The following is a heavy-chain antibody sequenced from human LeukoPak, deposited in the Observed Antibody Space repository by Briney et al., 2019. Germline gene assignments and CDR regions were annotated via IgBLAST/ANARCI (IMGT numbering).Heavy chain of an antibody. J-gene: IGHJ4*02. Sequence: ASVKVSCKASGYTFTSYYMHWVRQAPGQGLEWMGRINPNSGGTNYAQKFQGRVTVTRDTSISTAYMELSRLRSDDTAVYYCARVPYGGNSFWLYWGQGTLVTVSS. CDR2: INPNSGGT. CDR3: ARVPYGGNSFWLY. D-gene: IGHD4-23*01. V-gene: IGHV1-2*06. CDR1: GYTFTSYY.